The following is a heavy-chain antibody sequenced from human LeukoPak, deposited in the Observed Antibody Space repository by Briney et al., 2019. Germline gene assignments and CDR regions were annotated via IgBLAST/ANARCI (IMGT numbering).Heavy chain of an antibody. CDR1: GGSISSSSYY. J-gene: IGHJ5*02. CDR2: IYYSGST. D-gene: IGHD3-9*01. V-gene: IGHV4-39*01. Sequence: SETLPLTCTVSGGSISSSSYYWGWIRQPPGKGLEWIGSIYYSGSTYCNPSLKSRVTISVDTSKNQFSLKLSSLTAADTAVYYCATLLRYFDWLDFDPWGQGTLVTVSS. CDR3: ATLLRYFDWLDFDP.